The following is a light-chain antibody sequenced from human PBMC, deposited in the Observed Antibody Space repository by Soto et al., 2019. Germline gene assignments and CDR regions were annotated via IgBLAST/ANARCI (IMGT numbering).Light chain of an antibody. Sequence: DLEMTQSPSSLSASVGDRVTIACRASQSISNYLNWYQHKPGKVPKLLIYAASSLQSGVPTRFSGSGSGTDFTLTISSLQPEDFATYCCQQSYGTPLTFGGGTKVEIK. V-gene: IGKV1-39*01. CDR2: AAS. CDR3: QQSYGTPLT. CDR1: QSISNY. J-gene: IGKJ4*01.